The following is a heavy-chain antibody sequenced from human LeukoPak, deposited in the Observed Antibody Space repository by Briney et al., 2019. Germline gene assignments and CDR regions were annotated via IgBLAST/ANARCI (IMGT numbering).Heavy chain of an antibody. J-gene: IGHJ4*02. CDR3: ARYGNEFSSSYYFDY. CDR1: GFTFSSYA. D-gene: IGHD6-6*01. CDR2: ISGSGGST. V-gene: IGHV3-23*01. Sequence: PGGSLRLSCAASGFTFSSYAMSWVRQAPGKGLEWVSAISGSGGSTYYAASVKGRFTISRDNSKNPLHMQINSLTAADTAVCYCARYGNEFSSSYYFDYWGQGILVTVAS.